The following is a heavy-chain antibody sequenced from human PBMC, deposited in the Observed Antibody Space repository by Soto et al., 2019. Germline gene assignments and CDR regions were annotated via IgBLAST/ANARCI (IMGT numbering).Heavy chain of an antibody. Sequence: GEPLKISCRGSGYSFTSYWISWMRQMPGKGLEWMGRIDPIDSYTNYSPSFQGHVTIPADKSISTAYLQWSSLKASDTAMYYCARRAHMSRRGETFSYYYYGMDVWGQGTTVTVSS. CDR1: GYSFTSYW. D-gene: IGHD3-16*01. V-gene: IGHV5-10-1*01. CDR3: ARRAHMSRRGETFSYYYYGMDV. CDR2: IDPIDSYT. J-gene: IGHJ6*02.